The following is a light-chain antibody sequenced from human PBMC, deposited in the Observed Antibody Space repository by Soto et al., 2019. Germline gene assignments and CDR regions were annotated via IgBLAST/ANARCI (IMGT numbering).Light chain of an antibody. Sequence: EPVLTQSPGTLSLSPGERATLSCRTSQSVSASQLAWYQQKPGQAPRLLIYGISKRAAGIPDRFSGSGSGTDFTLTLSSLEPEDFAVYYCQQRKTFGGGTKVDIK. CDR3: QQRKT. CDR2: GIS. CDR1: QSVSASQ. V-gene: IGKV3-20*01. J-gene: IGKJ4*01.